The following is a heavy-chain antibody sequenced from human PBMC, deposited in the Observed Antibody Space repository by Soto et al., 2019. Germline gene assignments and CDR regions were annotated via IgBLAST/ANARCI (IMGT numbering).Heavy chain of an antibody. CDR2: INSGGGT. J-gene: IGHJ4*02. CDR1: GFTFSSYT. V-gene: IGHV3-23*01. D-gene: IGHD2-8*01. Sequence: EVQLLESGGGLVQPGGSLRRSCAASGFTFSSYTMNWVRQAPGKGLEWVSGINSGGGTDSAESVKGRFTNSKDDSKNPLYLPIISLRAEDTAVYYGAKDLRPDGVWHFDYWGQRTLVTFSS. CDR3: AKDLRPDGVWHFDY.